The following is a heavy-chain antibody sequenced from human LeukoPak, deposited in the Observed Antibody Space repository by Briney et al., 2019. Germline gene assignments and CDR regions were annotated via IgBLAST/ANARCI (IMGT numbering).Heavy chain of an antibody. J-gene: IGHJ4*02. Sequence: GGSLRLSCTASGFTFSDYGMHWVRQPPGKGLEWVAIIWYDGSNKTYEDSVKGRFTISRDNSKNTLYLQMNSLRAEDTAVYFCARDRGNRYFDSAGQGTLVTVSS. D-gene: IGHD4-23*01. CDR2: IWYDGSNK. V-gene: IGHV3-30*02. CDR1: GFTFSDYG. CDR3: ARDRGNRYFDS.